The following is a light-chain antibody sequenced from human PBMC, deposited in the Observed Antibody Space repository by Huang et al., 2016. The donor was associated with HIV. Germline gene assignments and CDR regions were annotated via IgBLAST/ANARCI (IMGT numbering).Light chain of an antibody. CDR3: QQRSNRPPLT. Sequence: EIILTQSPATLSLSPGERATLSCRASQIVSSYLAWYQQKPGQVPRLLIYDASNRATGIPARFSGSGSGTDFTLTISSLEPEDFAVYYCQQRSNRPPLTFGGGTKVEIK. J-gene: IGKJ4*01. CDR1: QIVSSY. V-gene: IGKV3-11*01. CDR2: DAS.